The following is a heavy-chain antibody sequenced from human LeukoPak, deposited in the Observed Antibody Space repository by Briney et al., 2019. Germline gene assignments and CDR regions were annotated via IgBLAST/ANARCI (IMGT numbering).Heavy chain of an antibody. J-gene: IGHJ5*02. CDR3: ARVTGGRYCSTTSCYMRGWFDP. V-gene: IGHV1-69*13. D-gene: IGHD2-2*02. CDR2: IIRVVGTS. CDR1: GGTFSSYA. Sequence: SVKVSCKASGGTFSSYAISWVRQAPGQGLEWMGGIIRVVGTSNYAQKFQGRVTITADESTRTAYMELSSLRSEDRAVYYCARVTGGRYCSTTSCYMRGWFDPWGQGTLVTVSS.